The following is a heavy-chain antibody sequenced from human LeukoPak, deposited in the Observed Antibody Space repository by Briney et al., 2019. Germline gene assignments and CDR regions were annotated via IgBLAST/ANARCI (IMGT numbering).Heavy chain of an antibody. J-gene: IGHJ4*02. D-gene: IGHD3-22*01. Sequence: SETLSLTCTVSGGSISSSSYYWGWIRQPPGKGLEWIGSIYYSGSTYYNPSLKSRVTISVDTSKNQFSLKLSSVTAADTAVYYCARDMPGEVHYYDSSGFDYWGQGTLVTVSS. CDR1: GGSISSSSYY. CDR3: ARDMPGEVHYYDSSGFDY. CDR2: IYYSGST. V-gene: IGHV4-39*07.